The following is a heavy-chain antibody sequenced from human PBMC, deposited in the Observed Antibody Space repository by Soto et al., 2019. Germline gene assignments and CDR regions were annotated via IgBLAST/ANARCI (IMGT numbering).Heavy chain of an antibody. CDR3: ARHQNIMVVTAARGFDI. Sequence: QVQLQESGPGLVKPSETLSLTCTVSGGSISSSSYFWVWIRQPPGKGLECIGNIYYSGSTYYSPSLKRRVTISVDTSKNQFSLKLNSVTAADTAIYYCARHQNIMVVTAARGFDIWGQGTMVTVSS. CDR1: GGSISSSSYF. J-gene: IGHJ3*02. D-gene: IGHD2-21*02. V-gene: IGHV4-39*01. CDR2: IYYSGST.